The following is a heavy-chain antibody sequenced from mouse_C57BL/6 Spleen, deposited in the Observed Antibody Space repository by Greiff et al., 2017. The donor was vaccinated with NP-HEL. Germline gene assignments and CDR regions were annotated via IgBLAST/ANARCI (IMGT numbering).Heavy chain of an antibody. J-gene: IGHJ1*03. CDR3: ARQDGSSYGGWYFDV. D-gene: IGHD1-1*01. CDR2: ISGGGGNT. CDR1: GFTFSSYT. Sequence: DVHLVESGGGLVKPGGSLKLSCAASGFTFSSYTMSWVRQTPEKRLEWVATISGGGGNTYYPDSVKGRFTISRDNAKNTLYLQMSSLRSEDTALYYCARQDGSSYGGWYFDVWGTGTTVTVSS. V-gene: IGHV5-9*01.